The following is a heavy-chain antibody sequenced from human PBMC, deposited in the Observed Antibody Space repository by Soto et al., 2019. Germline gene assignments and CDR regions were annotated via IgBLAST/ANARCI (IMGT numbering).Heavy chain of an antibody. V-gene: IGHV3-30*18. CDR2: ISYDGSNK. Sequence: VGALILSWTASGVTFSSYGMRWVRQDPGKGLEWVAVISYDGSNKYYADSVNGRFTISRDNSKNTLYLQMNSLRAEDTAVYYCAKDMRAVAGILRVMDYWVQGTLVPGSS. CDR3: AKDMRAVAGILRVMDY. CDR1: GVTFSSYG. D-gene: IGHD6-19*01. J-gene: IGHJ4*02.